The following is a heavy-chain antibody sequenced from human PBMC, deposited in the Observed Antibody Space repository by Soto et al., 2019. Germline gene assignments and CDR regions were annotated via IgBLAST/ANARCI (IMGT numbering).Heavy chain of an antibody. CDR1: GYSFTSYW. Sequence: GESLKISRKGSGYSFTSYWIGWVRQMPGKGLEWMGIIYPGDSDTRYSPSFQGQVTISADKSISTAYLQWSSLKASDTAMYYCARMDYYDSSGYYEAWPSDFDYWGQGTLVTVSS. V-gene: IGHV5-51*01. CDR3: ARMDYYDSSGYYEAWPSDFDY. CDR2: IYPGDSDT. D-gene: IGHD3-22*01. J-gene: IGHJ4*02.